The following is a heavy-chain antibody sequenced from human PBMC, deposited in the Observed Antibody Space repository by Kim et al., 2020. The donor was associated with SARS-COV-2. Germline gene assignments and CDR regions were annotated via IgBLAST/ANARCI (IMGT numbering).Heavy chain of an antibody. J-gene: IGHJ3*02. Sequence: SETLSLTCTVSGGSISSGGYYWSWIRQHPGKGLEWIGYIYYSGSTYYNPSLKSRVTISVDTSKNQFSLKLSSVTAADTAVYYCARDPLRRGYSYGYDVAFDIWGEGTMGTVSS. CDR1: GGSISSGGYY. CDR2: IYYSGST. D-gene: IGHD5-18*01. CDR3: ARDPLRRGYSYGYDVAFDI. V-gene: IGHV4-31*03.